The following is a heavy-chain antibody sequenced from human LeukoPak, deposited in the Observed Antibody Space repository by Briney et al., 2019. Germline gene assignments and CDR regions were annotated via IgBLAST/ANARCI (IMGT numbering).Heavy chain of an antibody. CDR3: AKAEYYDILTGYEYFDY. D-gene: IGHD3-9*01. J-gene: IGHJ4*02. V-gene: IGHV3-30*02. Sequence: GGSLRLSCAASGFTFSSYGMHWVRQAPGKGLEWVAFIRYDGSNKYYADSVKGRFTISRDNSKNTLYLQMNSLRAEDTAVYYCAKAEYYDILTGYEYFDYWGQGTLVTVSS. CDR2: IRYDGSNK. CDR1: GFTFSSYG.